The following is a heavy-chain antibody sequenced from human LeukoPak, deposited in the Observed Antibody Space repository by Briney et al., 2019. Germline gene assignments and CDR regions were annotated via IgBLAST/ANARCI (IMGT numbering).Heavy chain of an antibody. J-gene: IGHJ4*02. D-gene: IGHD1-26*01. V-gene: IGHV1-2*04. CDR3: AREDGAGVYYFDY. CDR1: GYTFTGYY. Sequence: ASVKVSCKASGYTFTGYYMHWVRQAPGQGLEWMGWINPNSGGTNYAQKFQGWVTMTRDTSISTAYMELSRLRSDDTAVYYCAREDGAGVYYFDYWGQGTLVTDSS. CDR2: INPNSGGT.